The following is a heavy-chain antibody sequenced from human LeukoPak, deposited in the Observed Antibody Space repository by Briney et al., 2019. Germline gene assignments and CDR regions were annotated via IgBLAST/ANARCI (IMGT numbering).Heavy chain of an antibody. J-gene: IGHJ4*02. CDR2: ISWNSGSI. CDR1: GFTFDDYA. CDR3: AKGRGVMG. V-gene: IGHV3-9*01. D-gene: IGHD3-10*01. Sequence: GGSLRLSCAASGFTFDDYAMHWVRQAPGKGLEWVSGISWNSGSIGYADSVKGRFTISRDNAKNSPYLQMNSLRAEDTALYYCAKGRGVMGWGRGTLVTVSS.